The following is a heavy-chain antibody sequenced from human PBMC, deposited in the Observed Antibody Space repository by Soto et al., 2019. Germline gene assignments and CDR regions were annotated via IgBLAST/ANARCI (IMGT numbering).Heavy chain of an antibody. J-gene: IGHJ4*02. CDR1: GYTFTSYD. CDR2: MKPNNNNT. Sequence: QVQLVQSGAEVKKPGASVKVSCKASGYTFTSYDINWVRQATGQGREWMGWMKPNNNNTDNAQKFQGRVTMTRNTSINKAYMELSSRGSEDTAVYYCARGPHPDYNDYWGQGTLVTVSS. V-gene: IGHV1-8*01. CDR3: ARGPHPDYNDY.